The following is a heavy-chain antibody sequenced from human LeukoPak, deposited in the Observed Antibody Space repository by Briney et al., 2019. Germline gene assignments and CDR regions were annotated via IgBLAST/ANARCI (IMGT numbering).Heavy chain of an antibody. Sequence: ASVKVSCKASGYTFTSYYMHWVRQAPGQGLEWMGIINPSGGSTSYAQKFQGRATMTRDTSTSTVYMELSSLRSEDTAVYYCASGYCSGGSCYSGHYWGQGTLVTVSS. D-gene: IGHD2-15*01. V-gene: IGHV1-46*01. J-gene: IGHJ4*02. CDR3: ASGYCSGGSCYSGHY. CDR1: GYTFTSYY. CDR2: INPSGGST.